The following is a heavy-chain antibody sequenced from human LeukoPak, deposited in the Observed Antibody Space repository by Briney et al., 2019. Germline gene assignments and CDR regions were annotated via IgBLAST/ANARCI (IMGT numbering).Heavy chain of an antibody. CDR3: TTGIRGD. Sequence: SGGSLRLSCSASGLTVTNAWMNWVRQAPAEGLDWVGRIASKTDGGATDYAAPVKGRFTISRDDSKNTLNLQMNSLKTEDTAVYYCTTGIRGDWGQGTLVTVSS. CDR1: GLTVTNAW. D-gene: IGHD3-10*01. J-gene: IGHJ4*02. CDR2: IASKTDGGAT. V-gene: IGHV3-15*07.